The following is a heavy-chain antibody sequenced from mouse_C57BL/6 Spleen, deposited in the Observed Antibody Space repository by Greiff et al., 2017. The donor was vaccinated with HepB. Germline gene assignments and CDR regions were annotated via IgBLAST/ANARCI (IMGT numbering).Heavy chain of an antibody. CDR1: GFSLTSYG. D-gene: IGHD6-1*01. V-gene: IGHV2-2*01. Sequence: VKVVESGPGLVQPSQSLSITCTVSGFSLTSYGVHWVRQSPGKGLEWLGVIWSGGSTDYNAAFISRLSISKDNSKSQVFFKMNSLQADDTAIYYCARTQAYYYAMDYWGQGTSVTVSS. CDR3: ARTQAYYYAMDY. J-gene: IGHJ4*01. CDR2: IWSGGST.